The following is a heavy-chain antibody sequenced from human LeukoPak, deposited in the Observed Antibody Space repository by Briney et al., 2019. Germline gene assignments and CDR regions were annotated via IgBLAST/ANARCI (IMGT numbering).Heavy chain of an antibody. CDR2: IKQDGSVK. CDR3: ARERMYSGSGSTYPYYDY. CDR1: GFTFSSYW. D-gene: IGHD3-10*01. V-gene: IGHV3-7*01. J-gene: IGHJ4*02. Sequence: GGSLRLSCAASGFTFSSYWMSWVRQSPGKGLEWVANIKQDGSVKYFMDSVKGRFTISRDNAKNALYLEMNSLRAEDTAEYFCARERMYSGSGSTYPYYDYWGQRTLVTVSS.